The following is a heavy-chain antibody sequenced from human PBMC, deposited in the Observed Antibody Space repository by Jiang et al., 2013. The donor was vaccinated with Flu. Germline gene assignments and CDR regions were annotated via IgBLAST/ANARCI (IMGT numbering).Heavy chain of an antibody. CDR2: MWFDGSNK. Sequence: GVVQPGRSLRLSCAASGFTFSSYGMHWVRQAPGKGLEWVAAMWFDGSNKYYADSMKGRFSISRENSKNTLYLQMNSLRVEDTAVYYCARGPPKTVTASPLDYWGQGTLVTVSS. V-gene: IGHV3-33*01. CDR1: GFTFSSYG. CDR3: ARGPPKTVTASPLDY. D-gene: IGHD2-21*02. J-gene: IGHJ4*02.